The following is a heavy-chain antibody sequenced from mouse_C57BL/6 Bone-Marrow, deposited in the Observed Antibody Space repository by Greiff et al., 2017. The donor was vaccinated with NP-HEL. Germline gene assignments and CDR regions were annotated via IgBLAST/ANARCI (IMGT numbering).Heavy chain of an antibody. Sequence: EVQRVESGGGLVQPKGSLKLSCAASGFSFNTYAMNWVRQAPGKGLEWVARIRSKSNNYATYYADSVKDRFTISRDDSESMLYLQMNNLKTEDTAMYYCVRSFYYDYDNYAMDYWGQGTSVTVSS. J-gene: IGHJ4*01. CDR1: GFSFNTYA. D-gene: IGHD2-4*01. V-gene: IGHV10-1*01. CDR3: VRSFYYDYDNYAMDY. CDR2: IRSKSNNYAT.